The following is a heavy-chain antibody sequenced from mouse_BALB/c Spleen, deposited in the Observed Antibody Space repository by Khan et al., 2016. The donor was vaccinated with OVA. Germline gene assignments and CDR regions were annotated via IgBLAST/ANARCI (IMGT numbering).Heavy chain of an antibody. J-gene: IGHJ3*01. CDR1: GFTFSTYG. CDR2: ISTGGHYT. D-gene: IGHD1-1*01. V-gene: IGHV5-6*02. Sequence: EVQLLETGGDLVEPGGSLKLSCAASGFTFSTYGMSWVRQTPDKRLEWVATISTGGHYTYYPDSVRGRFTISRDNAKNTLYLQMTSLKSEDTARFYCARRAYYYDSEGFAYWGQGTLVTVSA. CDR3: ARRAYYYDSEGFAY.